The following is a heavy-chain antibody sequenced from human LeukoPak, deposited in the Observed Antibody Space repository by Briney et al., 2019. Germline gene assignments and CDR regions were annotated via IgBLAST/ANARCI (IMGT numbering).Heavy chain of an antibody. V-gene: IGHV1-69*04. CDR1: GGTFSTYG. Sequence: ASVKVSCKASGGTFSTYGITWVRQAPGQGLEWMGRIIPILDLANYAQKFQGRVKITADKSTRTAYMEVSSLRSEETAVYYCARDGGWLQTQNHYYYHGMDVWGQGTTVTVSS. D-gene: IGHD5-24*01. CDR3: ARDGGWLQTQNHYYYHGMDV. CDR2: IIPILDLA. J-gene: IGHJ6*02.